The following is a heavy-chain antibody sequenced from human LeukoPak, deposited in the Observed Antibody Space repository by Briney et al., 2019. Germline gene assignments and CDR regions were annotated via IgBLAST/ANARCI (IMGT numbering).Heavy chain of an antibody. D-gene: IGHD3-3*01. CDR3: ARVIIGGNYDFWIDNWFDP. CDR1: GFTFSSYE. Sequence: GGSLRLSCAASGFTFSSYEMNWVRQAPGKGLEWVSYISSSGSTIYYADSVKGRFTISRDNAKNSLYLQMNSLRAEDTAVYYCARVIIGGNYDFWIDNWFDPWGQGTLVTVSS. V-gene: IGHV3-48*03. J-gene: IGHJ5*02. CDR2: ISSSGSTI.